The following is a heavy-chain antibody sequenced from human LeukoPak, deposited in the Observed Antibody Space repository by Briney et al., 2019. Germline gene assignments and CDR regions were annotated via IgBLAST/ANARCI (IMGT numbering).Heavy chain of an antibody. J-gene: IGHJ3*02. CDR1: GFTFSSYG. V-gene: IGHV3-30*18. D-gene: IGHD4-17*01. CDR3: AKKHIAYGDYEGAFDI. Sequence: GRSLRLSCAASGFTFSSYGMHWVRQAPGKGLEWVAVISYDGSNKYYADSVKVRFTISRDNSKNTLYLQMNSLRAGDTAVYYCAKKHIAYGDYEGAFDIWGQGTMVTVSS. CDR2: ISYDGSNK.